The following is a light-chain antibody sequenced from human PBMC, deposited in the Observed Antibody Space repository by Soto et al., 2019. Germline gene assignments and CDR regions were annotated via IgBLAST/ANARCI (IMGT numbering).Light chain of an antibody. Sequence: QSVLTQPPSASGTPGQRVTISWSGSSSNIGSNTVNWYQQVPGTAPKLLIYNNNQRPSGVPDRFSGSKSGTSASLAISGLQSEDEGDYYCAAWDDRLNGWVLGGVTKLTVL. V-gene: IGLV1-44*01. CDR3: AAWDDRLNGWV. CDR2: NNN. CDR1: SSNIGSNT. J-gene: IGLJ3*02.